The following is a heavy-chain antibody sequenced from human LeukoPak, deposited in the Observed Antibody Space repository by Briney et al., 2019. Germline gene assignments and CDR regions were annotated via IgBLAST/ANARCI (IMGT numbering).Heavy chain of an antibody. D-gene: IGHD1-26*01. V-gene: IGHV4-59*08. Sequence: SETLSLTCTVSGVSIFSYYWIWIRQSPGRGLEWIGYIHYSGTTKYNPSLKSRVTISIDTSKSQFSLKLSSATAADTAVYYCASLSGSYYAFDYWGQGTLVTVSS. CDR3: ASLSGSYYAFDY. CDR2: IHYSGTT. J-gene: IGHJ4*02. CDR1: GVSIFSYY.